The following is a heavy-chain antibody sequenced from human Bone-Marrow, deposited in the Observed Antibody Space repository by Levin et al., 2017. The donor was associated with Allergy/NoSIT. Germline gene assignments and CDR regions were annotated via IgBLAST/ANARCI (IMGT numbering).Heavy chain of an antibody. CDR1: GYSISSGYY. V-gene: IGHV4-38-2*01. Sequence: SQTLSLTCAVSGYSISSGYYWGWIRQPPGKGLEWIGSIYHSGSSGSTYYNPSLKSRITTSVDTSKNQFSLKLRSVTAADTAVYYCASSNFHWGQGTTVIVSS. J-gene: IGHJ3*01. CDR3: ASSNFH. D-gene: IGHD1-7*01. CDR2: IYHSGSSGST.